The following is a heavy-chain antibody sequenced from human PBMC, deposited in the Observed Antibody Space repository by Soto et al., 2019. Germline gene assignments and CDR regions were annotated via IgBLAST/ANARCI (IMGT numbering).Heavy chain of an antibody. J-gene: IGHJ4*02. D-gene: IGHD3-9*01. V-gene: IGHV3-15*01. CDR3: TTVPNFDWLLLQTVPFDY. CDR1: GFTFSNAW. CDR2: IKSKTDGGTT. Sequence: GGSLRLSCAASGFTFSNAWMSWVRQAPGKGLEWVGRIKSKTDGGTTDYAAPVKGRFTISRDDSKNTLYLQMNSLKTEDTAVYYCTTVPNFDWLLLQTVPFDYWGQGTLVTVSS.